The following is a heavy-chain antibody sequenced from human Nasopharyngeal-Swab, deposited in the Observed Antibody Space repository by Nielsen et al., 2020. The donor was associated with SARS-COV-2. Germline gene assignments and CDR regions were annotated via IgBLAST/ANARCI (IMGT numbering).Heavy chain of an antibody. CDR3: ARDLGRESDY. J-gene: IGHJ4*02. D-gene: IGHD7-27*01. Sequence: GGSLRLSCAASGFTFSSYAMHWVRQAPGKGLEWVAVISYDGSNKYYADSVKGRFTISRDNSKNTLYLQMNSLRAEDTAVYYCARDLGRESDYWGQGTLVTVS. V-gene: IGHV3-30-3*01. CDR1: GFTFSSYA. CDR2: ISYDGSNK.